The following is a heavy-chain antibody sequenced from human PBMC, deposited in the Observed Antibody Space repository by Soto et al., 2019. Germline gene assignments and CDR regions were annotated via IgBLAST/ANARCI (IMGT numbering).Heavy chain of an antibody. D-gene: IGHD3-22*01. V-gene: IGHV4-31*11. CDR3: ARAGTYDSSGYGTGGRHYFDY. J-gene: IGHJ4*02. CDR1: GGSISSGGYY. Sequence: PSETLSLTCAVSGGSISSGGYYWSWIRQHPGKGLEWIGYIYYSGSAYYNPSVKSRVTISVDTSKNQFSLKLTSVNAADTAVYYCARAGTYDSSGYGTGGRHYFDYWGQGTLVTVSS. CDR2: IYYSGSA.